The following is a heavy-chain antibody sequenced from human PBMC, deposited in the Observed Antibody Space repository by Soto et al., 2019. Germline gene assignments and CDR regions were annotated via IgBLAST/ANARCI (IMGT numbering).Heavy chain of an antibody. V-gene: IGHV3-11*05. CDR2: ISGGSSYT. CDR1: GFTFSDYY. J-gene: IGHJ4*02. CDR3: ARPSGSYIQWDSDY. Sequence: QVQLVESGGGLVKPGGSLRLSCAASGFTFSDYYMSWIRQAPGKGLEWVSYISGGSSYTNYADSVKGRFTISRDNAKNSLYLQMNSLRAEDTAAYYCARPSGSYIQWDSDYWGQGTLVTVSS. D-gene: IGHD1-26*01.